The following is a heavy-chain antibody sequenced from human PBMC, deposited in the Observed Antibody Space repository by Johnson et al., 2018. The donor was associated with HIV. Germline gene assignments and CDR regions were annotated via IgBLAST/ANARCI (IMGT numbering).Heavy chain of an antibody. CDR1: GFTFSSYA. D-gene: IGHD1-26*01. CDR3: ARVFTTRGAFDI. Sequence: QEQLVESGGGVVQPGRSLRLSCAASGFTFSSYAMHWVRQAPGKGLEWVAVISYDGSNKYYADSVKGRFTISRDNSKNTLYLQMNSRRAEDTAVYYCARVFTTRGAFDIWGQGTMVTVSS. CDR2: ISYDGSNK. V-gene: IGHV3-30-3*01. J-gene: IGHJ3*02.